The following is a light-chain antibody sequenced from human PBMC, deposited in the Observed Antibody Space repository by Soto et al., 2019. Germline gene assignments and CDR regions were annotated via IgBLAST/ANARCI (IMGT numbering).Light chain of an antibody. CDR2: SNN. J-gene: IGLJ2*01. CDR1: SSNIGSNT. V-gene: IGLV1-44*01. Sequence: QAVVTQPPSASGTPGQRVTISCSGSSSNIGSNTVNWYQQLPAKAPKLLIYSNNQRPSGVPDRFSGSKSGTSASLAISGLQAEDEADYYCAAWDDSLNALVFGGGTKLTVL. CDR3: AAWDDSLNALV.